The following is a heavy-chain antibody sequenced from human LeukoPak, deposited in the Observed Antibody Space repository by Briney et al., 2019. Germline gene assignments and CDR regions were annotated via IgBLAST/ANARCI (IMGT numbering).Heavy chain of an antibody. J-gene: IGHJ4*02. V-gene: IGHV3-30*18. D-gene: IGHD6-13*01. CDR3: AKDEGQQQLEYYFDY. CDR2: ISYDGSNK. Sequence: GGSLRLSCAASGFTFSSYGMHWVRQAPGKGLEWVAVISYDGSNKYYADSVRGRFTISRDNSKNTLYLQMNSLRAEATAVYYCAKDEGQQQLEYYFDYWGQGTLVTVSS. CDR1: GFTFSSYG.